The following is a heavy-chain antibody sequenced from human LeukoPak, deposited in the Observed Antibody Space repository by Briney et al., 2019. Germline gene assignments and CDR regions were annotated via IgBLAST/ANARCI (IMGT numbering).Heavy chain of an antibody. D-gene: IGHD3-16*02. CDR3: ARRLWGAYRSEEAWFDP. CDR1: GYSFTNFW. CDR2: IYPGDSDT. Sequence: GESLKISCKGSGYSFTNFWIGWVRQLPGKGLEWVGIIYPGDSDTRYSPSFQGQVTISADKSISTAYLQWSSLKASDTAMYYCARRLWGAYRSEEAWFDPWGQGTLVTVSS. V-gene: IGHV5-51*01. J-gene: IGHJ5*02.